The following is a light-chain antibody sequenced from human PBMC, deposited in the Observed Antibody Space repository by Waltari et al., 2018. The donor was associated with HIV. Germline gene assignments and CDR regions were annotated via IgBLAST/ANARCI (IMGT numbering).Light chain of an antibody. Sequence: SYELTQLPSVSVSPGQTVRITCSGDALPKQYAYWYQQKPGQAPVLVIYKDSERPSGIPERFSGSSSGTTVTLTFSGVQAEDEADYYCQSADSSGTWVFGGGTKLTVL. J-gene: IGLJ3*02. CDR1: ALPKQY. CDR2: KDS. CDR3: QSADSSGTWV. V-gene: IGLV3-25*03.